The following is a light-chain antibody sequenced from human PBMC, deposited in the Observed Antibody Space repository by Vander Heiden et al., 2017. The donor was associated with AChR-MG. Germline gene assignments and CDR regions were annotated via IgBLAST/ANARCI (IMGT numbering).Light chain of an antibody. CDR2: DAS. CDR1: QSVSRY. V-gene: IGKV3-11*01. Sequence: EIVLTQSPATLSFSPGERATLSCRASQSVSRYLAWYQQKPGQAPRLLIYDASNRATGIPARFSGSGSGTDFTLTISSLEPEDFAVYYCQQRVNWPYTFGQGTRLEIK. CDR3: QQRVNWPYT. J-gene: IGKJ5*01.